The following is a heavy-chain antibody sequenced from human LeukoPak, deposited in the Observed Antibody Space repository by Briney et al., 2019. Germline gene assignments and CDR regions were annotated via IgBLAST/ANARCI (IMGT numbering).Heavy chain of an antibody. Sequence: PSETLSLTCAVYGGSFSGYYWSWIRQPPGKGLEWIGEINHSGSTNYNPALKSRVPISVDPSKNQFPLKLSPVTAADTAVYYRARQALFGVVTVGPWGQGTLVTVPS. V-gene: IGHV4-34*01. D-gene: IGHD3-3*01. J-gene: IGHJ5*02. CDR2: INHSGST. CDR3: ARQALFGVVTVGP. CDR1: GGSFSGYY.